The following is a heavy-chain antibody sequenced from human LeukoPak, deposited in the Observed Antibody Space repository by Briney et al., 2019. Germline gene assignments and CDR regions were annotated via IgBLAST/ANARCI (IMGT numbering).Heavy chain of an antibody. Sequence: GGSLRLSCAASGFTFSSYDMHWVRQTTGKVLEWVSSISSSSSYIYYADSVKGRFTISRDNAKNSLYLQMNSLRAEDTAVYYCARAYTAMVSNWFDPWGQGTLVTVSS. J-gene: IGHJ5*02. V-gene: IGHV3-21*01. CDR1: GFTFSSYD. D-gene: IGHD5-18*01. CDR3: ARAYTAMVSNWFDP. CDR2: ISSSSSYI.